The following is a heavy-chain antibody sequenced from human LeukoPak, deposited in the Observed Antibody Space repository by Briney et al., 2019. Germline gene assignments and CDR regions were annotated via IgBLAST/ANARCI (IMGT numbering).Heavy chain of an antibody. Sequence: GASVKVSCKVSGYTLTELSMHWVRQAPGRGLEWMGGFDPEDGETIYAQKFQGRVTMTEDTSTDTAYMELSSLRSEDTAVYYCATYPLAVADYYFDYWGQGTLVTVSS. CDR3: ATYPLAVADYYFDY. J-gene: IGHJ4*02. D-gene: IGHD6-19*01. CDR2: FDPEDGET. CDR1: GYTLTELS. V-gene: IGHV1-24*01.